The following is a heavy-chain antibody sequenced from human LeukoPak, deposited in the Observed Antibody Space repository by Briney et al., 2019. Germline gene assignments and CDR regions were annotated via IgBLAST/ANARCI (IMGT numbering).Heavy chain of an antibody. D-gene: IGHD6-19*01. CDR3: AKVGAVAAVDY. Sequence: GGSLTLSCAASGFTVSSKYMSWVRQAPGKGLEWVSIIYTGDTTYYAESVKGRFTISRDNSKNTLYLQMDGLRAEDTAVYYCAKVGAVAAVDYWGQGTLVTVSS. J-gene: IGHJ4*02. CDR1: GFTVSSKY. CDR2: IYTGDTT. V-gene: IGHV3-66*01.